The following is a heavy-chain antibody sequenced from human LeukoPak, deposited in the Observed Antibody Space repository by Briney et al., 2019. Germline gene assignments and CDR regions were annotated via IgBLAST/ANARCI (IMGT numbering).Heavy chain of an antibody. CDR3: AKLVAAAPAPYYFDY. V-gene: IGHV3-30*18. J-gene: IGHJ4*02. Sequence: PGGSLRLSCAASGFTFSSYGMHWVRQAPGKGLEWVAVISYDGSNKYYADSVKGRFTISRDNSKNTLYLQMNSLRAEDTAVYYCAKLVAAAPAPYYFDYWGQGTLVTVSS. D-gene: IGHD6-13*01. CDR2: ISYDGSNK. CDR1: GFTFSSYG.